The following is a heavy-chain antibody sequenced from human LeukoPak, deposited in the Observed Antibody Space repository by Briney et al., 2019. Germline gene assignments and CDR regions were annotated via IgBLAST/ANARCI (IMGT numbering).Heavy chain of an antibody. D-gene: IGHD2-8*02. V-gene: IGHV3-23*01. CDR2: IFPSGGEI. CDR1: GFTFSTFA. J-gene: IGHJ4*02. Sequence: PAGSLRLSCAASGFTFSTFAMSWVRQPPGKGLEWVSSIFPSGGEIHYADSVRGRFTISRDNSKSTLSLQMNILRAEATAIYYCATYRQVLLPFESWGQGTLVTVSS. CDR3: ATYRQVLLPFES.